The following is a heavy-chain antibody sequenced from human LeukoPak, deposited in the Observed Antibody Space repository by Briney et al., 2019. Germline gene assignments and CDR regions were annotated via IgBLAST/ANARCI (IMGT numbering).Heavy chain of an antibody. CDR2: INHSGST. CDR1: GGSFSGYY. J-gene: IGHJ3*02. CDR3: ARGFAAFDI. V-gene: IGHV4-34*01. Sequence: SETLSLTCAVYGGSFSGYYWSWIRQPPGKGLEWIGEINHSGSTNYNPSLKSRVTISVDTSNNQFSLKLSSVTAADTAVYYCARGFAAFDIWGQGTMVTVSS.